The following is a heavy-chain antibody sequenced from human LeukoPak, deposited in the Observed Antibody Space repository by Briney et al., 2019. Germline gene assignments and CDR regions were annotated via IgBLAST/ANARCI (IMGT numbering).Heavy chain of an antibody. CDR1: GYTFTSYG. J-gene: IGHJ4*02. CDR3: ARDLPGYCSGGSCYSSDY. Sequence: ASVKVSCKASGYTFTSYGISWVRQAPGQGLEWMGWISAYNGNTNYAQKLQGRVTMTTDTSTSTAYTELRSLRSDDTAVYYCARDLPGYCSGGSCYSSDYWGQGTLVTVSS. D-gene: IGHD2-15*01. CDR2: ISAYNGNT. V-gene: IGHV1-18*01.